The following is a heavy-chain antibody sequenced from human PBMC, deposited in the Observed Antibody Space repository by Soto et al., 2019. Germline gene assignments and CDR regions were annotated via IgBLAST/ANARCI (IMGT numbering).Heavy chain of an antibody. CDR1: GITFSSHA. D-gene: IGHD6-19*01. CDR2: ISGSGDYT. J-gene: IGHJ5*02. Sequence: GSLILSCVASGITFSSHAMSWVRQAPGKGLDWVSSISGSGDYTYYAESVKGRFTISRDNSKNTLFLQMNSLRAEDTAVYYCAKRGFTSGWYTEAWGQGTPVTVSS. V-gene: IGHV3-23*01. CDR3: AKRGFTSGWYTEA.